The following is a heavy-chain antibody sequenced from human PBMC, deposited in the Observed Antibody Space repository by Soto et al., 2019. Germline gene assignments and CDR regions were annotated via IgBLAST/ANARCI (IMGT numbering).Heavy chain of an antibody. V-gene: IGHV1-24*01. Sequence: ASVKVSCKVSGYTLTELSMHWVRQAPGKGLEWMGGFDPEDGETIYAQKFQGRVTMTEDTSTDTAYMELSSLRSEDTAVYYCATGGGRDGYNSHYFDYWGQGTLVTVSS. J-gene: IGHJ4*02. D-gene: IGHD5-12*01. CDR2: FDPEDGET. CDR3: ATGGGRDGYNSHYFDY. CDR1: GYTLTELS.